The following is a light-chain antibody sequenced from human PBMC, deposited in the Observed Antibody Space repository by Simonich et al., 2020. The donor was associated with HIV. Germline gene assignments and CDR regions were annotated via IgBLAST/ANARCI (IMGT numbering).Light chain of an antibody. CDR1: KLGDKY. Sequence: SYELTQPPSVSVSPGQTASITCFGDKLGDKYACWYHQKPGQSPVLVIYQNSRRPSGIPERFSGSNSGNTATLTISGTQAMDEADYYCQAWDSTQGVFGGGTKLTVL. V-gene: IGLV3-1*01. CDR2: QNS. J-gene: IGLJ3*02. CDR3: QAWDSTQGV.